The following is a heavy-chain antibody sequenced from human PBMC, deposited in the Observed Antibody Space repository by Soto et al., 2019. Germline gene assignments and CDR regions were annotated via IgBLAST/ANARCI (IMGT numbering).Heavy chain of an antibody. V-gene: IGHV4-59*01. CDR1: GGSISTYY. D-gene: IGHD3-3*01. CDR3: ARAGETYYDFWSGFSPIDY. Sequence: SETLSLTCTVSGGSISTYYWIWVRQSPGKGLEWLGYIFYSYNTNYIPSLESRLSISVDTSKNQISLTLNSVTAADTAVYYCARAGETYYDFWSGFSPIDYWGPGTLVTVSS. J-gene: IGHJ4*02. CDR2: IFYSYNT.